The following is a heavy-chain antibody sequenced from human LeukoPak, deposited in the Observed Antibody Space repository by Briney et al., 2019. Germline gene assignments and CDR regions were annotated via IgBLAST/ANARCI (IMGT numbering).Heavy chain of an antibody. Sequence: GASVKVSCKASGGTFSSYAISWVRQAPGQGREWMGGIIPIFGTANYAQKFQGRVTITADKSTSTAYMELSSLRSEDTAVYYCAGVLRYFDWLLSDAFDIWGQGTMVTVSS. CDR2: IIPIFGTA. D-gene: IGHD3-9*01. J-gene: IGHJ3*02. CDR3: AGVLRYFDWLLSDAFDI. CDR1: GGTFSSYA. V-gene: IGHV1-69*06.